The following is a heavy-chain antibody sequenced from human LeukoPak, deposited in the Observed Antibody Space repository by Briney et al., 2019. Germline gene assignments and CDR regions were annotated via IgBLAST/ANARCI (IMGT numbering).Heavy chain of an antibody. CDR2: INWNSGSI. J-gene: IGHJ4*02. CDR3: TKVGGVTSGPFDY. V-gene: IGHV3-9*01. D-gene: IGHD4-17*01. Sequence: GRSLRLSCVASGFTIDDYAIHWVRQAPGKGLEWVSGINWNSGSIGYADSVKGRFTISRDNAKNSLYLQMNSLRAEDTALYYCTKVGGVTSGPFDYWGQGTLVTVSS. CDR1: GFTIDDYA.